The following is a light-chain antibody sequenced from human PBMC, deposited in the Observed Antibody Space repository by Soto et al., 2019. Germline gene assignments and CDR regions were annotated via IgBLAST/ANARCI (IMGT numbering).Light chain of an antibody. J-gene: IGKJ5*01. CDR2: DAS. CDR3: HQRSNCPPIS. V-gene: IGKV3-11*01. CDR1: QSVSSY. Sequence: EIVLTQSPVTLSLSPGERATLSCRASQSVSSYLAWYQQKPGQAPRLLIYDASNRATGIPARFSGSGSGTGFTLTIDNLVPEDVAVYYCHQRSNCPPISFCQGTRLEIK.